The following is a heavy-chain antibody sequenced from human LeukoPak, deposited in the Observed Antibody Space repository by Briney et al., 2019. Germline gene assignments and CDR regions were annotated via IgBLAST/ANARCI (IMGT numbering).Heavy chain of an antibody. CDR2: FYTSGST. CDR1: GGSISSGSYY. Sequence: PSQTLSLTCTVSGGSISSGSYYWSWIRQPAGKGLEWIGRFYTSGSTNYNPSLKSRVTISVDTSKNQFSLKLSSVTAADTAVYYCARGTTMIVVVGPHDAFDIWGQGTMVTVSS. CDR3: ARGTTMIVVVGPHDAFDI. J-gene: IGHJ3*02. V-gene: IGHV4-61*02. D-gene: IGHD3-22*01.